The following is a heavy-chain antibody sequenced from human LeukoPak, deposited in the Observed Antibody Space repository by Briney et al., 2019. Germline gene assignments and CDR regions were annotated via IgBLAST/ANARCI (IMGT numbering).Heavy chain of an antibody. CDR1: GGSISSYY. CDR3: AKQRYSSSWYLLFDY. CDR2: IYYSGST. V-gene: IGHV4-59*08. D-gene: IGHD6-13*01. J-gene: IGHJ4*02. Sequence: SETLSLTCTVSGGSISSYYWSWIRQPPGKGLEWIGYIYYSGSTNYNPSLKSRVTISVDTSKNQFSLKLSSVTAADTAVYYCAKQRYSSSWYLLFDYWGQETRVTVPS.